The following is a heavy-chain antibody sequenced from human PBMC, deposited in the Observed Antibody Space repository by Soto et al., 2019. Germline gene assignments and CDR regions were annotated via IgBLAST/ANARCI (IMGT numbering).Heavy chain of an antibody. D-gene: IGHD2-15*01. J-gene: IGHJ6*03. CDR1: GFTFDDYG. CDR3: ARRDCSGGSCHQNYYYMDV. Sequence: GGSLRLSCAASGFTFDDYGMSWVRQAPGKGLEWVSGINWNGGSTGYADSVKGRFTISRDNAKNSLYLQMNSLRAEDTALYHCARRDCSGGSCHQNYYYMDVWGKGTTVTVSS. CDR2: INWNGGST. V-gene: IGHV3-20*01.